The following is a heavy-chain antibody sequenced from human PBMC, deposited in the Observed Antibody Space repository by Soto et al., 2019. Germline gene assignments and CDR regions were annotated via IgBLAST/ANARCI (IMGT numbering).Heavy chain of an antibody. D-gene: IGHD3-22*01. CDR2: INHSGST. CDR3: ASTRPTYLEASGYYS. CDR1: SGSFSGYF. V-gene: IGHV4-34*01. J-gene: IGHJ4*02. Sequence: SETLSLTCAVYSGSFSGYFCSWIRQPPGKGLEWIGEINHSGSTNYNPSLKSRVTLSVDTSKNQFSLKLSSVTAADTAVYYCASTRPTYLEASGYYSWGQGTLVTVSS.